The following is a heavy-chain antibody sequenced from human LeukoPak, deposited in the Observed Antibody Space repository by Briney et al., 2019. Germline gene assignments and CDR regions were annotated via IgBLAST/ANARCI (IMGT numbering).Heavy chain of an antibody. CDR3: SRWLQYSYYYYFDV. Sequence: SSVTVSLKASVHTFTGYYMHWVGQPPGQGLACVGWINPNSCGTNYSQKFQGRVTITSHRSISKASMYLSKLRSDDEAASFFSRWLQYSYYYYFDVWGKGSTVSVSS. V-gene: IGHV1-2*02. D-gene: IGHD5-24*01. CDR1: VHTFTGYY. CDR2: INPNSCGT. J-gene: IGHJ6*03.